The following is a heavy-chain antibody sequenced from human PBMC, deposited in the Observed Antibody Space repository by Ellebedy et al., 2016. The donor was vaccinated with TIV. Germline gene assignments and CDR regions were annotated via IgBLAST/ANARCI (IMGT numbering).Heavy chain of an antibody. CDR1: GDSISSTNYF. J-gene: IGHJ4*02. CDR2: LNYGWET. D-gene: IGHD5-12*01. Sequence: MPSETLSLTCIVSGDSISSTNYFWGWIRQPPGKGLEWIGSLNYGWETYFDPSLKSRVTMSLDTSKNQFSLKVNSVTAAETAIYYCASHRGFYSGWSFDYWGQGTLITVSS. CDR3: ASHRGFYSGWSFDY. V-gene: IGHV4-39*07.